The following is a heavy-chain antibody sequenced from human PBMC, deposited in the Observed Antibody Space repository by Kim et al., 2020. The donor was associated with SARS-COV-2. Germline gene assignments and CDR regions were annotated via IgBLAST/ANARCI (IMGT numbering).Heavy chain of an antibody. CDR2: ISSRSSYI. CDR3: AGEAMVRGVITY. V-gene: IGHV3-21*01. J-gene: IGHJ4*02. CDR1: GFTFSSYS. Sequence: GGSLRLSCAASGFTFSSYSMNWVRQAPGKGLEWVSSISSRSSYIYYVDSLKGRFTISRDNAKNSLYLQMNSLRAEDTAVYYCAGEAMVRGVITYWGQGILVTVSS. D-gene: IGHD3-10*01.